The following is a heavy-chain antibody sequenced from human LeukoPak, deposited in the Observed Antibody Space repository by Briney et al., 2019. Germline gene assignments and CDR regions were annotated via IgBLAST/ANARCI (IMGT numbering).Heavy chain of an antibody. CDR2: TYYRSKWYN. V-gene: IGHV6-1*01. CDR1: GDSFSSNSAA. CDR3: ASTGYSSSWYDAFDI. Sequence: SQTLSLTCAISGDSFSSNSAAWNWIRQSPSRGLEWLVRTYYRSKWYNDYAVSVKSRITINPDTSKNQFSLQLNSVTPEDTGVYYCASTGYSSSWYDAFDIWGQGTMVTVSS. J-gene: IGHJ3*02. D-gene: IGHD6-13*01.